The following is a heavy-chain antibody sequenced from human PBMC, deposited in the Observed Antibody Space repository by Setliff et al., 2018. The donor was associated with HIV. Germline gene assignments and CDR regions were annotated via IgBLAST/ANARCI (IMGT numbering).Heavy chain of an antibody. V-gene: IGHV3-7*01. D-gene: IGHD6-19*01. CDR2: IKQDGSEE. Sequence: GGSLRLSCAASGFSFGDYVMTWVRQAPGKGLEWVAKIKQDGSEEYYVDSVKGRFTISRDNAKNSVYLQMNSLRVEDTAMYYCTKDHLSGWASDCWGQGTLVTVSS. CDR1: GFSFGDYV. CDR3: TKDHLSGWASDC. J-gene: IGHJ4*02.